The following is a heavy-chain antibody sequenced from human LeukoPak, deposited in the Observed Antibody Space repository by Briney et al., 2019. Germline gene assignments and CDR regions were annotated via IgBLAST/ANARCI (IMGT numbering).Heavy chain of an antibody. J-gene: IGHJ4*02. CDR3: TRALDY. CDR1: GFTFSGSA. Sequence: GGSLRLSCAASGFTFSGSAMRWVRQASGNGLEWVGRIRSKANSYATAYAASVKGRFSISRDDSKNTAYLQMNSLKTEDTAVYYCTRALDYWGQGTLVTVSS. V-gene: IGHV3-73*01. CDR2: IRSKANSYAT.